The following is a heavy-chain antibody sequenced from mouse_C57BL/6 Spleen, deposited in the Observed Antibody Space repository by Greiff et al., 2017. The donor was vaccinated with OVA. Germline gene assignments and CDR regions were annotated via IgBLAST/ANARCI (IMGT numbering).Heavy chain of an antibody. V-gene: IGHV3-6*01. J-gene: IGHJ1*03. D-gene: IGHD4-1*01. CDR1: GYSITSGYY. Sequence: EVHLVESGPGLVKPSPSLSLTCSVTGYSITSGYYWNWIRQFPGNKLEWMGYISYDGSDNYNPSLKNRISITRDTSKNQFFLKLNSVTTEDTATYYCALTGTGYFDVWGTGTTVTVSS. CDR2: ISYDGSD. CDR3: ALTGTGYFDV.